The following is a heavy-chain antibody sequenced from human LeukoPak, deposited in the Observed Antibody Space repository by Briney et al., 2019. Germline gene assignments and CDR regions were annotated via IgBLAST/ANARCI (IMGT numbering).Heavy chain of an antibody. V-gene: IGHV1-2*02. CDR3: ARVSVAGHYYYYGMDV. D-gene: IGHD6-19*01. Sequence: ASVKVSCKASGDTFTGYYMHWVRQAPGQGLEWMGWINPNSGGTNYAQKFQGRVTMTRDTSLSTAYMELSSLRSDDTAVYYCARVSVAGHYYYYGMDVWGQGTTVTVSS. CDR2: INPNSGGT. J-gene: IGHJ6*02. CDR1: GDTFTGYY.